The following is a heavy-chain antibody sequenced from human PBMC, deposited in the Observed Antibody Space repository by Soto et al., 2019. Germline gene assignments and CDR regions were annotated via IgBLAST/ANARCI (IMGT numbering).Heavy chain of an antibody. CDR2: IRYDGSST. CDR3: AKTRGYCIGFFFQAEDGIRDL. V-gene: IGHV3-23*01. J-gene: IGHJ2*01. Sequence: VKGLAWFSAIRYDGSSTYYADSVKGRFTISRDNPKNTRYLQMNSLRAEDTAVYYCAKTRGYCIGFFFQAEDGIRDL. D-gene: IGHD2-15*01.